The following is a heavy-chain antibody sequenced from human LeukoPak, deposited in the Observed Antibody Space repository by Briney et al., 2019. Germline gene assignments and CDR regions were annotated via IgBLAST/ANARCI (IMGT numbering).Heavy chain of an antibody. J-gene: IGHJ4*02. CDR1: GGSVSSGDYY. V-gene: IGHV4-31*03. D-gene: IGHD1/OR15-1a*01. Sequence: PSETLSLTCTDSGGSVSSGDYYWSWIRQHPGTGLEWIGYIYSSGTTYYNPSLKSRLIISVDTSKNQFSLKLSSVTAADTAVYYCARAAQNWNNAPYFDFWGQETLVTVSS. CDR2: IYSSGTT. CDR3: ARAAQNWNNAPYFDF.